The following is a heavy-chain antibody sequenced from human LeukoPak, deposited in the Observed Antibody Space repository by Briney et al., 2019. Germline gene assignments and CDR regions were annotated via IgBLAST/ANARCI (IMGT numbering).Heavy chain of an antibody. D-gene: IGHD6-6*01. CDR3: ASPSRGVDYFDY. CDR1: GGTFSSYA. Sequence: GASVKVSCKASGGTFSSYAISWVRQAPGQGLEWMGGIIPIFGTANYAQKFQGRVTITTDESTSTAYMELSSLRSEDTAVYYCASPSRGVDYFDYWGQGTLVTVSS. J-gene: IGHJ4*02. V-gene: IGHV1-69*05. CDR2: IIPIFGTA.